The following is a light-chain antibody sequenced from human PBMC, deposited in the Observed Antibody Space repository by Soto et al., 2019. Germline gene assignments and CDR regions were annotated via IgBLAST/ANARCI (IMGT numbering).Light chain of an antibody. V-gene: IGKV3-11*01. CDR3: QQRLHWPIT. J-gene: IGKJ5*01. Sequence: EIMMTQSPATLSVSPGERATLSCRASESVSRNLAWYQQKPGQAPRLLIYDASNRATGIPARFSGSGSETDFTLTISSLEPEDFAVYYCQQRLHWPITFGQGTRLEIK. CDR1: ESVSRN. CDR2: DAS.